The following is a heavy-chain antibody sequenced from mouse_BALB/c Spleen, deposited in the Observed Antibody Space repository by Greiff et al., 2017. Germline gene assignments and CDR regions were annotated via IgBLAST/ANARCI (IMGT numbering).Heavy chain of an antibody. CDR3: ARGGMITDY. J-gene: IGHJ2*01. D-gene: IGHD2-4*01. CDR2: IDPENGNT. Sequence: EVKLMESGAELVRPGALVKLSCKASGFNIKDYYMHWVKQRPEQGLEWIGWIDPENGNTIYDPKFQGKASITADTSSNTAYLQLSSLTSEDTAVYCCARGGMITDYWGQGTTLTVSS. CDR1: GFNIKDYY. V-gene: IGHV14-1*02.